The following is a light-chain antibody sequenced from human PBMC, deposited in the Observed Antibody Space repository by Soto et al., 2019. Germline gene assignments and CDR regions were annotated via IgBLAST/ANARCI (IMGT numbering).Light chain of an antibody. V-gene: IGKV1-5*03. CDR1: QTVFSW. CDR2: KAS. Sequence: DIQMTQSPSSLSASVGDRVSITCLASQTVFSWLAWYQQKPGKAPKLLIYKASRLEGGVPSRFSGTGSGTEFTLTISGLQPDDFATYYCQQYNSYPYSFGQGTKVDIK. CDR3: QQYNSYPYS. J-gene: IGKJ2*03.